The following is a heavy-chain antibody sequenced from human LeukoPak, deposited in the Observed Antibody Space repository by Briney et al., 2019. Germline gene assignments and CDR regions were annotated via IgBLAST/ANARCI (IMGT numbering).Heavy chain of an antibody. J-gene: IGHJ3*02. CDR3: ARAWSRVDAFDI. Sequence: GGSLRLSCAASGFTFSTYNMNWLRQAPGKGLEWVSSITSGETYIYYADSVKGRFTISRDNAKNSLFLQMDSLRAEDTAVYYCARAWSRVDAFDIWGQGTMVTVSS. CDR1: GFTFSTYN. V-gene: IGHV3-21*01. CDR2: ITSGETYI. D-gene: IGHD2-8*02.